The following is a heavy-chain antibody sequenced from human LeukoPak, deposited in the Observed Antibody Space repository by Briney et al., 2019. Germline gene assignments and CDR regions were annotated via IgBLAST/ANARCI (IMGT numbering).Heavy chain of an antibody. Sequence: GGSLRLSCAASGSTFSSYAMSWVRQAPGKGLEWVSAISGSGGSTYYADSVKSRFTISRDNSKNTLYLQMNSLRAEDTAVYYCAKYAKTDYYYDSSGYYLDYWGQGTLVTVSS. V-gene: IGHV3-23*01. CDR1: GSTFSSYA. CDR2: ISGSGGST. J-gene: IGHJ4*02. D-gene: IGHD3-22*01. CDR3: AKYAKTDYYYDSSGYYLDY.